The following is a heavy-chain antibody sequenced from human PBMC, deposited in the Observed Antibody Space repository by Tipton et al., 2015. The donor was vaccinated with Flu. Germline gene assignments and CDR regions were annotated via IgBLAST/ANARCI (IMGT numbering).Heavy chain of an antibody. CDR3: ARVTYYYDSSGYYYGMDV. J-gene: IGHJ6*02. V-gene: IGHV3-53*01. CDR1: GFTVSSNY. Sequence: SLRLSCAASGFTVSSNYMSWVRQAPGKGLEWVSVIYSGGSTYYADSVKGRFTISRDNSKNTLYLQINGLRAEDTAVYYCARVTYYYDSSGYYYGMDVWGQGTTVTVSS. D-gene: IGHD3-22*01. CDR2: IYSGGST.